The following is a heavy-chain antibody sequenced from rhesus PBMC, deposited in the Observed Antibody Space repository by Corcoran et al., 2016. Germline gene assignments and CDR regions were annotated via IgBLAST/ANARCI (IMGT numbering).Heavy chain of an antibody. CDR2: ITDNGRT. CDR3: ARMNTVYWYFDL. Sequence: QVQLQESGPGLVKPSETLSLTCAVSGGSISSGYYYWSWIRQPPGKGLEWIGYITDNGRTTYYPSLKSRVTISRDTSKDQFSLKLSSVTASDTAMYYCARMNTVYWYFDLWGPGTPITISS. V-gene: IGHV4-122*02. CDR1: GGSISSGYYY. D-gene: IGHD4-23*01. J-gene: IGHJ2*01.